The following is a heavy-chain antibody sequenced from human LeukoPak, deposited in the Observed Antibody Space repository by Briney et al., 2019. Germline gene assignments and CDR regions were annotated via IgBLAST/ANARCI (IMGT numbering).Heavy chain of an antibody. V-gene: IGHV3-30*18. D-gene: IGHD5-24*01. J-gene: IGHJ6*03. CDR1: GFTFSSYG. CDR3: AKDRGRELYYYYYYMDV. Sequence: PGGSLRLSCAASGFTFSSYGMHWVRQAPGKGLEWVAVISYDGSNKYYADSVKGRFTISRDNSKNTLYLQMNSLRAEDTAVYYCAKDRGRELYYYYYYMDVWGKGTTVTVSS. CDR2: ISYDGSNK.